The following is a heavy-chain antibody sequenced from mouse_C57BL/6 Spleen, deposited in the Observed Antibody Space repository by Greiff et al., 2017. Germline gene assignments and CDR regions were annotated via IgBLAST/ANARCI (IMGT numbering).Heavy chain of an antibody. CDR2: INPNNGGT. J-gene: IGHJ1*03. CDR1: GYTFTDYN. CDR3: AGEGVTPFWYFGG. Sequence: EVQLQQSGPELVKPGASVKMSCTASGYTFTDYNMHWVKQSPGKSLEWIGYINPNNGGTSYNQKFKGKATLTVNKSSSTAYMELRSLTSEDSSVYYWAGEGVTPFWYFGGWGTGTTVTVSS. D-gene: IGHD2-2*01. V-gene: IGHV1-22*01.